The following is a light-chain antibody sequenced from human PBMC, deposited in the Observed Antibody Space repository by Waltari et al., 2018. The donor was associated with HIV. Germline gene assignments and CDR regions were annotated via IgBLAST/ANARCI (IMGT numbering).Light chain of an antibody. V-gene: IGLV2-14*01. J-gene: IGLJ2*01. Sequence: QSDLTQPASVSGSPGQSITISCTGTSSDVGGYKSVSQYQQNTGTAPKLMIYEVSNRPSGISNRFSGSKSGNTASLTISGLQAEDEADYYCSSYTTSSALVFGGGTNLTVL. CDR3: SSYTTSSALV. CDR2: EVS. CDR1: SSDVGGYKS.